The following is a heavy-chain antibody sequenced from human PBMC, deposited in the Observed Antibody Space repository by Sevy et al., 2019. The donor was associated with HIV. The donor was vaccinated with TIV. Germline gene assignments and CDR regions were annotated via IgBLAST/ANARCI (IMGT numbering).Heavy chain of an antibody. CDR3: ARDRYYDASGYYYYYCGMDV. D-gene: IGHD3-22*01. CDR2: IYSDGRT. CDR1: GLSVSDNY. J-gene: IGHJ6*02. Sequence: GGSLRLSCAASGLSVSDNYMNWVRQAPGKGLELVSVIYSDGRTYYADSVKGRFTISRDNSKNTLYLHMNNLRPEDTAVYYCARDRYYDASGYYYYYCGMDVWGQGTTVTVS. V-gene: IGHV3-66*01.